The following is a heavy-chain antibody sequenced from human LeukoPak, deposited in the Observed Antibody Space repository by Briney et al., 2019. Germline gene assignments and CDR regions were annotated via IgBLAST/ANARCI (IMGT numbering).Heavy chain of an antibody. Sequence: ASVKVSCKASGGTFSSYAISWVRQAPGQGLEWMGGIIPIFGTANYAQKFQGRVTITTDESTSTAYMELSSLRSEDTAVYYCARDRVVPAAGDYYYMDVWGKGTTVTVSS. CDR2: IIPIFGTA. J-gene: IGHJ6*03. CDR3: ARDRVVPAAGDYYYMDV. V-gene: IGHV1-69*05. D-gene: IGHD2-2*01. CDR1: GGTFSSYA.